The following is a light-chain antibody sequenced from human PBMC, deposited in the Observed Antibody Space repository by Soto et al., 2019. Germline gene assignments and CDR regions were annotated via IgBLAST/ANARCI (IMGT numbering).Light chain of an antibody. CDR2: EVT. Sequence: QSVLTQPASVSGSPGQSITISCTETSSDFGTYNLVSWYQQNPGKAPKLMIYEVTKRPSGVSNRFSGSQSGNTASLTISGLQAEDEADYYCCSYVHPYTFVFGGGTKVTVL. J-gene: IGLJ3*02. CDR1: SSDFGTYNL. V-gene: IGLV2-23*02. CDR3: CSYVHPYTFV.